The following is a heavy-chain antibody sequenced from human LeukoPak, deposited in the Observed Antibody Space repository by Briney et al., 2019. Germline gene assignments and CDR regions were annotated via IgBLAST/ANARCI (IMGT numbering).Heavy chain of an antibody. CDR1: GFTFNNYV. CDR3: AKAGRPLEVAGWIDY. J-gene: IGHJ4*02. CDR2: MGGGGTT. V-gene: IGHV3-23*01. Sequence: GGSLRLSCAPSGFTFNNYVMSWVRQAPGKGLEWVSAMGGGGTTYYADYVKGRFTISSDTSKNTLYLQMNSLRAEDTAIYYCAKAGRPLEVAGWIDYWGQGTLVTVSS. D-gene: IGHD6-19*01.